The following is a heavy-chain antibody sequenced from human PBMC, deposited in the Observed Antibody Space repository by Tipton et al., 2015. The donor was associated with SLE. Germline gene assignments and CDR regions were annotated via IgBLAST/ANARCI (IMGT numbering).Heavy chain of an antibody. D-gene: IGHD4-23*01. CDR3: ARRWSLGYFDY. V-gene: IGHV4-34*01. Sequence: TLSLTCAVYGGSFSGYYWSWIRQPPGKGLEWIGEINHSGSTNYNPSLKSRVTISVDTSKNQFSLKLSSVTAADTAVYYCARRWSLGYFDYWGQGTLVTVS. CDR2: INHSGST. J-gene: IGHJ4*02. CDR1: GGSFSGYY.